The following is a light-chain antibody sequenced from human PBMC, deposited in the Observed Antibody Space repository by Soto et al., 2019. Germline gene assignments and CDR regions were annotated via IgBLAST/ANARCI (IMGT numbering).Light chain of an antibody. CDR1: QSVSSN. J-gene: IGKJ1*01. CDR2: DAS. V-gene: IGKV3D-15*01. Sequence: EIVMTQSPATLSVSPGERATLSCRASQSVSSNLAWYQQKPGQAPRLLIYDASKRATGVPARFSGSGSGTDFTLTITTLEPEDFAVYYCQQYSSSRTFGQGTKGE. CDR3: QQYSSSRT.